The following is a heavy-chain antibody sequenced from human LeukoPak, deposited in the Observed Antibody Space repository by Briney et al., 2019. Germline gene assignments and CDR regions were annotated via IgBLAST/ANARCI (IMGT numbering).Heavy chain of an antibody. D-gene: IGHD5-12*01. Sequence: ASVKVSCKASGYTLSNYGFSWVRQAPGQGLEWMGWISVYNGNTNYAQKFQGRVTMTTDTSTRTAFMELRSLGPDDTAVYFCARDEGSGYDSLDYWGQGTLVTVSP. CDR2: ISVYNGNT. CDR1: GYTLSNYG. V-gene: IGHV1-18*01. CDR3: ARDEGSGYDSLDY. J-gene: IGHJ4*02.